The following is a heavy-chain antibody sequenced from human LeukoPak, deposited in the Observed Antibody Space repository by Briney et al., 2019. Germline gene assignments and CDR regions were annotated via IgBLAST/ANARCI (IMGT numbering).Heavy chain of an antibody. D-gene: IGHD4-17*01. CDR3: ARDPYGDYAGVCAFDI. CDR2: ISSSGTTI. CDR1: GFTFSSYE. V-gene: IGHV3-48*03. J-gene: IGHJ3*02. Sequence: GGSLRLSCAASGFTFSSYEMNWVRQAPGKGLECISYISSSGTTIYYADSVKGRFTISRDNAKNSLYLQMNSLRAEDTAVYYCARDPYGDYAGVCAFDIWGQGAMVTVSS.